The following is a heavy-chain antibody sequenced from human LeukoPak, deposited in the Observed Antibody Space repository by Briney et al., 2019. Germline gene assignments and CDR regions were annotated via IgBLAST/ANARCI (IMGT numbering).Heavy chain of an antibody. V-gene: IGHV4-39*01. CDR3: ATRRGYDSTVYS. CDR1: VASLSSTNYY. J-gene: IGHJ4*02. Sequence: SETLSLTCSVSVASLSSTNYYWGWVRRPPGKGLEWIGRIFYSGSTSYNPSLKSRVTISLDTSKNLFSLKLSSVTAADTAAYYCATRRGYDSTVYSWGQGTLVSVSS. CDR2: IFYSGST. D-gene: IGHD3-22*01.